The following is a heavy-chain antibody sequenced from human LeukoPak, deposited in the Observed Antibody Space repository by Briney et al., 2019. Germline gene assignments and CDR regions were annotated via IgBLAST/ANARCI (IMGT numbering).Heavy chain of an antibody. CDR1: GGSFSGYY. J-gene: IGHJ4*02. Sequence: SETLSLTCAVYGGSFSGYYWSWIRQPPGKGLEWIGEINHSGSTNYNPSLKSRVTISVDTSKNQFSLKLSSVTAADTAVYYCARHTHQPGYSSSWYRRPKTNFDYWGQGTLVTVSS. D-gene: IGHD6-13*01. CDR3: ARHTHQPGYSSSWYRRPKTNFDY. CDR2: INHSGST. V-gene: IGHV4-34*01.